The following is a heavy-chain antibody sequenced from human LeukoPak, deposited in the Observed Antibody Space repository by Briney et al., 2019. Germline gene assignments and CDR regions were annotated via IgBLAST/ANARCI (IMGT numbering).Heavy chain of an antibody. CDR2: ISYDGSNK. V-gene: IGHV3-30*01. CDR1: GFTFSSYA. J-gene: IGHJ4*02. CDR3: ARGLPDYYGSSGYSY. D-gene: IGHD3-22*01. Sequence: PGRSLRLSCAASGFTFSSYAMHWVRQAPGKGLEWVAVISYDGSNKYYADSVKGRFTISRDNSKNTLYLQMNSLRAEDTAVYYCARGLPDYYGSSGYSYWGQGTLVTVSS.